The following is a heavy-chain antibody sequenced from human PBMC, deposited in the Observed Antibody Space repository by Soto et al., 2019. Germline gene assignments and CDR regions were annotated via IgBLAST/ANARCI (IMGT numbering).Heavy chain of an antibody. D-gene: IGHD2-2*01. CDR2: ISSSSSTI. V-gene: IGHV3-48*01. CDR1: GFPFSSYS. Sequence: PGGSLRLSCAASGFPFSSYSMNWVRQAPGKGLEWVSYISSSSSTIYYADSVKGRFTISRDNAKNSLYLQMNSLRAEDTAVYYCAREYCSSTSCLNWFDPWGQGTLVTVS. J-gene: IGHJ5*02. CDR3: AREYCSSTSCLNWFDP.